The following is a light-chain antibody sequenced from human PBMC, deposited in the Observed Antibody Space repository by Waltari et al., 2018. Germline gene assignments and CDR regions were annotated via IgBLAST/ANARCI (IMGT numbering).Light chain of an antibody. CDR3: SSYANTFHYV. V-gene: IGLV2-23*02. J-gene: IGLJ1*01. CDR2: EVT. Sequence: QSALTQPASVSGSPGQSIPLSCTGTTSDVGNYNCFPRYQHHPGKAPKLLIYEVTKRPSGVSGRFSGSKSGNTASLTISGLQAEDEADYFCSSYANTFHYVFGTGTKVTVL. CDR1: TSDVGNYNC.